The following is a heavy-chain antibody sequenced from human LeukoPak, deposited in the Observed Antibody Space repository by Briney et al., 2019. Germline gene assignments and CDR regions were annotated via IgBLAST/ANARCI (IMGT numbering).Heavy chain of an antibody. Sequence: PSETLSLTCAVYGGSFSGYYWSWIRQPPGKGLEWIGEINHSGSTNYNPSLKSRVTISVDTSKNQFSLELSSVTAADTAVYYCARSAPYFDYWGQGTLVTVSS. V-gene: IGHV4-34*01. CDR1: GGSFSGYY. J-gene: IGHJ4*02. CDR3: ARSAPYFDY. CDR2: INHSGST.